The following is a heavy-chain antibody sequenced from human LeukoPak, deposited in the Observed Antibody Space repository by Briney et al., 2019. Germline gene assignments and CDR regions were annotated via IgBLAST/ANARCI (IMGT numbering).Heavy chain of an antibody. D-gene: IGHD3-10*01. CDR3: AKSRRGGFDY. J-gene: IGHJ4*02. CDR2: ISWNSGSI. V-gene: IGHV3-9*01. Sequence: TGGSLRLSCAASGFTFDDYAMHWVRQAPGKGLEWVSGISWNSGSIGYADSVKGRFTISRDNAKNSLYLQMNSLRAEDTALYYCAKSRRGGFDYWGQGTLVTVSS. CDR1: GFTFDDYA.